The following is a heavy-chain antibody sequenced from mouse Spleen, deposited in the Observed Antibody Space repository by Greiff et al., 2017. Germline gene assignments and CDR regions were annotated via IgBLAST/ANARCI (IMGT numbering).Heavy chain of an antibody. V-gene: IGHV1-12*01. CDR3: ARIYYGYAMDY. D-gene: IGHD1-1*01. CDR1: GYTFTSYN. Sequence: QVQLQQSGAELVRPGASVKMSCKASGYTFTSYNMLWVKQTPRQGLEWIGAIYPGNGDTSYNQKFKGKATLTVDKSSSTAYMQLSSLTSEDSAVYFCARIYYGYAMDYWGQGTSVTVSS. CDR2: IYPGNGDT. J-gene: IGHJ4*01.